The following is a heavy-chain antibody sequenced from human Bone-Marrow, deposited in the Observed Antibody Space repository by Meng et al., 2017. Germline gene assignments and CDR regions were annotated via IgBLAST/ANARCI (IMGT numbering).Heavy chain of an antibody. CDR1: GYTFAAYW. CDR2: IDPNNDHT. CDR3: ARDEDISAAGKLFGDY. V-gene: IGHV1-2*06. D-gene: IGHD6-13*01. J-gene: IGHJ4*02. Sequence: QLVQSGPEGKKPGASVKLSCKPSGYTFAAYWIHCLRQAPGQGLEWMGRIDPNNDHTQYAQNFQGRVAMTSDTSISTVYMELNGLISDDTAVYYCARDEDISAAGKLFGDYWGQGTLVTVSS.